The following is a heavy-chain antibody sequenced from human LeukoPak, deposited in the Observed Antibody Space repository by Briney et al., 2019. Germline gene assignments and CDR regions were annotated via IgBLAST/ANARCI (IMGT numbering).Heavy chain of an antibody. CDR3: ARSRYGSGWYEARFDY. CDR2: INWNGGST. CDR1: GFTFDNHG. D-gene: IGHD6-19*01. J-gene: IGHJ4*02. Sequence: GGSLRLSCGGSGFTFDNHGLTWVRQAPGKGLEWVSSINWNGGSTHYADSVKGRFTISRDNAKNSLYLQMSSLRDEDTAVYYCARSRYGSGWYEARFDYWGQGTLVTVSS. V-gene: IGHV3-20*04.